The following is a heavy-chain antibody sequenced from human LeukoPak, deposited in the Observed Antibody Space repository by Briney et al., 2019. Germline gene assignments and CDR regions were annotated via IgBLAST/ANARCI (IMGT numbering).Heavy chain of an antibody. D-gene: IGHD3-10*01. CDR2: ISGSGGST. Sequence: GGSLRLSCAASGFTFSSYAMSWVRQAPGKGLEWVSAISGSGGSTYYADSVKGRFTISRDNSKNTLYLQMNSLRAEDTAVYYCARELTMVYYYYGMDVWGQGTTVTVSS. V-gene: IGHV3-23*01. CDR3: ARELTMVYYYYGMDV. CDR1: GFTFSSYA. J-gene: IGHJ6*02.